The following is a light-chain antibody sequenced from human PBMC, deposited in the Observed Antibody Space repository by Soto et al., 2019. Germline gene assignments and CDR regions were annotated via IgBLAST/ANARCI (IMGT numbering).Light chain of an antibody. CDR2: EGS. V-gene: IGLV2-23*01. J-gene: IGLJ3*02. CDR1: SSDVGSYNL. Sequence: QSVLTQPASVSGSPGQSITISCTGSSSDVGSYNLVSWYQQHPGKAPKLMIYEGSKWPSGVSNRFSASKSGNTASLTISGLQAEDEADYYCCSYAGSSTWVFGGGTKLTVL. CDR3: CSYAGSSTWV.